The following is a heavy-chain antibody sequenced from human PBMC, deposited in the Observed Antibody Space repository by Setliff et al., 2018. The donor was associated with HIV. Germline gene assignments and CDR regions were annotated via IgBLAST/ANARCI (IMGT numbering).Heavy chain of an antibody. CDR3: ARVGAATASYYYYMDV. Sequence: GGSLRLSCAASGFTFSSYGMHWVRQAPGKGLEWVAVIWYDGSNKYYADSVKGRFTISRDNAKNTLYLQMNSLRAEDTAVYYCARVGAATASYYYYMDVWGKGTTVTVSS. CDR2: IWYDGSNK. V-gene: IGHV3-33*01. J-gene: IGHJ6*03. D-gene: IGHD1-26*01. CDR1: GFTFSSYG.